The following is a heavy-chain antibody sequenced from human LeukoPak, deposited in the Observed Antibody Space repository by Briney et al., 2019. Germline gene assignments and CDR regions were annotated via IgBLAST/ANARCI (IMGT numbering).Heavy chain of an antibody. CDR2: MYHNGST. J-gene: IGHJ4*02. CDR1: GGSISSYSYH. Sequence: SETLSLTCTVSGGSISSYSYHWGWIRQPPGKGLEWIGSMYHNGSTYYNPSLKSRVTISVDTSKNQFSLKLSSVTAADTAVYYCARAGYSSSWYKYWGQGTLVTVSS. V-gene: IGHV4-39*01. CDR3: ARAGYSSSWYKY. D-gene: IGHD6-13*01.